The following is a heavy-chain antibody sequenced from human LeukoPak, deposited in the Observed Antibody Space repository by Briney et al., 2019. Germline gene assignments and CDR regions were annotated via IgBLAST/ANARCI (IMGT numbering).Heavy chain of an antibody. V-gene: IGHV3-33*01. CDR1: GFTFSSYG. Sequence: GGSLRLSCAASGFTFSSYGMHWVRQAPGKGLEWVAVIWYDGSNKYYADSVRGRFTISRDNSKNTLYLQMNSLRAEDTAVYYCARDSGSYLYYFDYWGQGTLVTVSS. CDR2: IWYDGSNK. CDR3: ARDSGSYLYYFDY. D-gene: IGHD1-26*01. J-gene: IGHJ4*02.